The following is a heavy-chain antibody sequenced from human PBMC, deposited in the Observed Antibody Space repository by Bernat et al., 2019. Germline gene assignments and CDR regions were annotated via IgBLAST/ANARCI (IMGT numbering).Heavy chain of an antibody. D-gene: IGHD6-13*01. Sequence: QLQLQESGPGLVKPSETLSLTCTVSGGSISSSSYYWGWIRQPPGKGLEWIGSIYYSGSTYYNPSLKSRVTISVDTSKNQFCLKLSAVTAADTAVYYCARHRGSWYSYGMDVWGQGTTVTVSS. J-gene: IGHJ6*02. CDR1: GGSISSSSYY. V-gene: IGHV4-39*01. CDR3: ARHRGSWYSYGMDV. CDR2: IYYSGST.